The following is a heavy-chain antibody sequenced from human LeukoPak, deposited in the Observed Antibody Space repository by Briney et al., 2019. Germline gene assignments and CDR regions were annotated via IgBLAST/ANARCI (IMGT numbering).Heavy chain of an antibody. Sequence: GGSLRLSCAASGFTVSSNYMGWVRQAPGKGLEWVSIYSGGSTFYADSVKGRFTISRDNSKNTLYLQMNSLRAEDTAVYYCARGGSYLSAFDIWGQGTMVTVSS. J-gene: IGHJ3*02. V-gene: IGHV3-53*01. CDR1: GFTVSSNY. D-gene: IGHD1-26*01. CDR2: YSGGST. CDR3: ARGGSYLSAFDI.